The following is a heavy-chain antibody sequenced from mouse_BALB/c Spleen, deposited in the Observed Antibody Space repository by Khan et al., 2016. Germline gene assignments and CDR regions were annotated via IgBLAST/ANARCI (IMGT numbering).Heavy chain of an antibody. J-gene: IGHJ3*01. V-gene: IGHV3-2*02. CDR1: GYSITSDYA. Sequence: EVQLQESGPGLVKPSQSLSLTCTVTGYSITSDYAWNWIRQLPGNKLEWMGHISYSGSTSYNPSLKSRISITRDTSKNQFFLQLNPVTTEDTATYYCARGDGYPCFAYWGQGTLVTVSA. CDR2: ISYSGST. D-gene: IGHD2-3*01. CDR3: ARGDGYPCFAY.